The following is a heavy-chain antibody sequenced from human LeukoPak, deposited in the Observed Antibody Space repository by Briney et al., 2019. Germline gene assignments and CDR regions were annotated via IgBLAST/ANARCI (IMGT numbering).Heavy chain of an antibody. J-gene: IGHJ4*02. CDR2: IYYSGST. CDR1: GGSISSYY. Sequence: SETLSLTCTVSGGSISSYYWSWIRQPPGKGLEWIGYIYYSGSTNYNPSLKSRVTISVDTSKNQFSLKLSSVTVADTAVYYCARGDGYNYYFDYWGQGTLVTVSS. CDR3: ARGDGYNYYFDY. V-gene: IGHV4-59*01. D-gene: IGHD5-24*01.